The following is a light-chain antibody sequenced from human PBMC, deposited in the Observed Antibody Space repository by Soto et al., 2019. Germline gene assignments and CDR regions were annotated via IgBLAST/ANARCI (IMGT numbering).Light chain of an antibody. J-gene: IGLJ1*01. V-gene: IGLV2-14*01. CDR3: SSYTRTNTYV. CDR1: SSDVGGYNY. CDR2: EVS. Sequence: QSALTQPASVSGSPGQSITISCTGTSSDVGGYNYVSWSQQHPGQAPKLMIYEVSNRPSGVSNRFSGSKSGNTASLTISGLQAEDEADYYCSSYTRTNTYVFGTGTKVTVL.